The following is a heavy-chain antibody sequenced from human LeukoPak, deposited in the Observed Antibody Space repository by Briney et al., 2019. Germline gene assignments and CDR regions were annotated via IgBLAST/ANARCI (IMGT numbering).Heavy chain of an antibody. J-gene: IGHJ3*02. D-gene: IGHD3-10*01. CDR1: GFTFSSYA. CDR2: ISYDGSNK. Sequence: PGGSLRLSCAASGFTFSSYAMHWVRQAPGKGLEWVAVISYDGSNKYYADSVKGRFTISRDNSKSTLYLQMNSLRAEDTAVYYCAGVLLWFGELWAFDIWGQGTMVTVSS. CDR3: AGVLLWFGELWAFDI. V-gene: IGHV3-30-3*01.